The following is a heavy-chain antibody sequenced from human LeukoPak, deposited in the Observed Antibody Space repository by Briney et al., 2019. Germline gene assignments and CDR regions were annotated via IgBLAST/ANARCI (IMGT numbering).Heavy chain of an antibody. Sequence: PGGSLRLSCAASGFTFSDYYMSWIRQAPGKGLEWVSYISSSGSTIYYADSVKGRFTISRDNSKNTLYLQMNSLRAEDTAVYYCAKDSSSWYKDYWGQGTLVTVSS. CDR3: AKDSSSWYKDY. V-gene: IGHV3-11*04. CDR2: ISSSGSTI. J-gene: IGHJ4*02. CDR1: GFTFSDYY. D-gene: IGHD6-13*01.